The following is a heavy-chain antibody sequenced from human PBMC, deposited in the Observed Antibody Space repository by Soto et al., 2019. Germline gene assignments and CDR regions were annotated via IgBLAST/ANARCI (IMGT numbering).Heavy chain of an antibody. Sequence: QVQLQESGPGLVKPSETLSLTCTVSGGSVTSGNYYWNWIRQPPGKGLEWIGHIYYSGSTNYNPSLTSRVTILVDASKNQFSLKLSSVTAADTAVYYCARGPVVTPFVDYWGQGTLVTVSS. V-gene: IGHV4-61*01. CDR3: ARGPVVTPFVDY. CDR1: GGSVTSGNYY. D-gene: IGHD2-21*02. CDR2: IYYSGST. J-gene: IGHJ4*02.